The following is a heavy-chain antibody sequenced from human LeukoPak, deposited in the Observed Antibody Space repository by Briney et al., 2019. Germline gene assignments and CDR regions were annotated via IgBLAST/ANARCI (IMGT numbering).Heavy chain of an antibody. CDR2: ITSDGSTT. J-gene: IGHJ4*02. D-gene: IGHD3-10*01. V-gene: IGHV3-74*01. Sequence: GGSLRLSCAASGFTFRSYWMHWVRQAPGKGLVWVSLITSDGSTTSYADAVKGRFTISRDNAKNTLYLQMDSLGVEDTAVYYRALLGSYSDYWGQGTLVTVSS. CDR3: ALLGSYSDY. CDR1: GFTFRSYW.